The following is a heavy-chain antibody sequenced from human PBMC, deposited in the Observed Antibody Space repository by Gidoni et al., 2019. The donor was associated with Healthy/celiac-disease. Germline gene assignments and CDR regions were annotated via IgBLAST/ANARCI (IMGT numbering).Heavy chain of an antibody. CDR2: ISSRSSYI. CDR1: GFTFSIYS. V-gene: IGHV3-21*01. Sequence: EVQLVESGGGLVKPGGSLRLSCAASGFTFSIYSMNWVRQAPGKGLGWVSSISSRSSYIYYADSVKGRFTISRDNAKNSLDLQMNSLRAEDTAVYYCARDLGSRTFDYWGQGTLVTVSS. CDR3: ARDLGSRTFDY. D-gene: IGHD3-10*01. J-gene: IGHJ4*02.